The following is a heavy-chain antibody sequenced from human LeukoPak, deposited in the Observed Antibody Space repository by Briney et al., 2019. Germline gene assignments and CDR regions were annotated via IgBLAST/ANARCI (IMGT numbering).Heavy chain of an antibody. D-gene: IGHD5-18*01. CDR1: GYTFTNFD. J-gene: IGHJ4*02. CDR3: ARDFGRYSYGYTGRIDY. V-gene: IGHV1-8*01. CDR2: MNPSSGDT. Sequence: ASVTVSCKASGYTFTNFDINWVRQATGQGPEWMGWMNPSSGDTGIAQKFQGRVTMTRDMSTSTVYMELSSLRSEDTAVYYCARDFGRYSYGYTGRIDYWGQGTLVTVSS.